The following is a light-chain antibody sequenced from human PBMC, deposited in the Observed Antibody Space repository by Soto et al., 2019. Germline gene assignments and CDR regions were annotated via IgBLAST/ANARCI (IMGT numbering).Light chain of an antibody. CDR3: DSYTSGSSYV. CDR1: SSDVGGYNY. Sequence: QSALTQPASVSGSPGQSITISCTGTSSDVGGYNYVSWYQQHPGKAPKLMIYDVSYRPSGVSERFSGSKSGNTASLTISGLQSGDEADYYCDSYTSGSSYVFGTGTKVTVL. J-gene: IGLJ1*01. V-gene: IGLV2-14*01. CDR2: DVS.